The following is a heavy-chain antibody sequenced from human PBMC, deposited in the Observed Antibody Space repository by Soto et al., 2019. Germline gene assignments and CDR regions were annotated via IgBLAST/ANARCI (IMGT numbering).Heavy chain of an antibody. V-gene: IGHV4-39*01. CDR1: GCSISSSSYY. CDR3: AKTGYNSSY. CDR2: IYYSGST. J-gene: IGHJ4*02. Sequence: SETLSLTCTVSGCSISSSSYYWGWIRQPPGKGLEWIGSIYYSGSTYYNPSLKSRVTISVDTSKNQFSLKLSSVTAADTAVYYCAKTGYNSSYWGQGTLVTVSS. D-gene: IGHD1-20*01.